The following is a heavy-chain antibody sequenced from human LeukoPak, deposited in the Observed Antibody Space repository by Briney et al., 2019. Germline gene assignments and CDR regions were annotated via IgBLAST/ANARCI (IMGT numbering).Heavy chain of an antibody. CDR2: VSGSGGRT. CDR1: GFTFSNYA. Sequence: QPGGSLRLSCAASGFTFSNYAMSWFRQAPGKGLEWVSVVSGSGGRTYYADSVKGRFTISRDNSKNTLFLQMNSLRVEDTAVYYCAKGAQDFGDSTTDYWGQGTLVTVSS. CDR3: AKGAQDFGDSTTDY. J-gene: IGHJ4*02. D-gene: IGHD4-17*01. V-gene: IGHV3-23*01.